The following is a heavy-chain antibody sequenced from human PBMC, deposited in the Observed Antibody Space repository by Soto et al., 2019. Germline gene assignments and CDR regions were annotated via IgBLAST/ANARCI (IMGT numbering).Heavy chain of an antibody. CDR2: ISWNSGSI. Sequence: GGSLRLSCAASGFTFDDYAMHWVRQAPGKGLEWVSGISWNSGSIGYADSVKGRFTISRDNAKNSLYLQMNSLRAEDTALYYCAKDRSGSYFMWFDPWGQGTLVTVSS. J-gene: IGHJ5*02. V-gene: IGHV3-9*01. CDR1: GFTFDDYA. D-gene: IGHD3-10*01. CDR3: AKDRSGSYFMWFDP.